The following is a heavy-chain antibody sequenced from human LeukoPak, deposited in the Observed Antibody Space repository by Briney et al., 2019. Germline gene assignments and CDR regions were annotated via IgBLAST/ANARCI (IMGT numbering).Heavy chain of an antibody. CDR3: ARGDPTYYDYVWGSYRYTEFDY. CDR1: XGSISSYY. V-gene: IGHV4-4*07. CDR2: IYXSGST. Sequence: SETLXXXXXXXXGSISSYYXSWLRQTAGKGLEWIGRIYXSGSTNYNPSLTSRGTMSVEKYKNKCYLKLSGVPTADTAVYYCARGDPTYYDYVWGSYRYTEFDYWGQGTLVTVSS. D-gene: IGHD3-16*02. J-gene: IGHJ4*02.